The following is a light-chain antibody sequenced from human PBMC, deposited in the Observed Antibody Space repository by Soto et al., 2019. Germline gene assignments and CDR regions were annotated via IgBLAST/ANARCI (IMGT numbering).Light chain of an antibody. Sequence: QSALTQPASVSGSPGQSITISCTGSRSDVGGYNLVSWYQQHPGKAPKLMIYAVTRRPSGVSNRFSGSKSGDTASLTISGLQAEDEANYYCCSFAGSRIIYVLGNGTKVTVL. CDR2: AVT. CDR3: CSFAGSRIIYV. J-gene: IGLJ1*01. V-gene: IGLV2-23*02. CDR1: RSDVGGYNL.